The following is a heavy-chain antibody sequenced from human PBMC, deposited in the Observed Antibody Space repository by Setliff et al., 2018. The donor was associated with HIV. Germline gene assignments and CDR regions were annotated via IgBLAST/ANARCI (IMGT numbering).Heavy chain of an antibody. Sequence: VSVKVSCKASGYTFTSYYMHWVRQAPGQRLEWMGWINSGNGNTKYSQKFQGRVSITRDTSANTAYMELSSLRSEDTAVYYCARDHGNGRAYNFWSGYYSFDYWGRGTLVTVSS. D-gene: IGHD3-3*01. CDR2: INSGNGNT. CDR1: GYTFTSYY. CDR3: ARDHGNGRAYNFWSGYYSFDY. V-gene: IGHV1-3*04. J-gene: IGHJ4*02.